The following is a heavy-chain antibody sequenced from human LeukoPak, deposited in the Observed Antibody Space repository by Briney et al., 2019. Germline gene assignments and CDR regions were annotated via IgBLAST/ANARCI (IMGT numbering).Heavy chain of an antibody. CDR1: GFTFSSYA. J-gene: IGHJ4*02. Sequence: PGGSLRLSCATSGFTFSSYAMYWVRHAPGKGLEYVSAITSNGGSTYYANSVKGRFTISRDNSKNTLYLQMGSLRPEDMAVYYCASGRLTLKSFDCWGQGTLVTVSS. CDR3: ASGRLTLKSFDC. D-gene: IGHD1-26*01. CDR2: ITSNGGST. V-gene: IGHV3-64*01.